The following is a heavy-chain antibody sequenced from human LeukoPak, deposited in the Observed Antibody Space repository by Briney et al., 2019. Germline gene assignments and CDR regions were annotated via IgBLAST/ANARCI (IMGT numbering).Heavy chain of an antibody. Sequence: VASVKVSCKASGGTFSSYAISWVRQAPGQGLEWMGGIIPIFGTANYAQKFQGRVTITADKSTSTAYMERSSLRSEDTAVYYCARGQPSFDYWGQGTLVTVSS. CDR3: ARGQPSFDY. D-gene: IGHD5-18*01. J-gene: IGHJ4*02. V-gene: IGHV1-69*06. CDR2: IIPIFGTA. CDR1: GGTFSSYA.